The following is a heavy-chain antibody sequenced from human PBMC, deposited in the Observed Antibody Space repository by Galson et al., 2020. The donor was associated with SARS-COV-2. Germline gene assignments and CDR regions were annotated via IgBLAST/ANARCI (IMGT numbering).Heavy chain of an antibody. Sequence: SETLSLTSNVSGGSITSGRYYWGWIRQSPGTGLEWIGSIYHSGGTNYNPSFKSRVTISVDTSKIQFSLKLTSVTAADSALYFCVRSSSSSWYSPTDYYGLDLWGQGTTVTVSS. CDR2: IYHSGGT. D-gene: IGHD2-15*01. J-gene: IGHJ6*02. V-gene: IGHV4-39*07. CDR3: VRSSSSSWYSPTDYYGLDL. CDR1: GGSITSGRYY.